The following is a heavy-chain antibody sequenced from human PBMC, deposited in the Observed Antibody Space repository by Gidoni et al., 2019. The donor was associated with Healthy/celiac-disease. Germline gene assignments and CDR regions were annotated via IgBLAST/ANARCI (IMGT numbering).Heavy chain of an antibody. V-gene: IGHV3-23*01. CDR3: AKLSYCSSTSCSSAYYYYYGMDV. D-gene: IGHD2-2*01. CDR1: GLPLCSLA. CDR2: ISGSGGST. Sequence: EVQLLDSGGGLVQPGGSLRLSCAASGLPLCSLAMIWAPQGPGKGLEWVSAISGSGGSTYYAESVKGRFTISRDNSKNTLYLQMNSLRAEDTAVYYCAKLSYCSSTSCSSAYYYYYGMDVWGQGTTVTVSS. J-gene: IGHJ6*02.